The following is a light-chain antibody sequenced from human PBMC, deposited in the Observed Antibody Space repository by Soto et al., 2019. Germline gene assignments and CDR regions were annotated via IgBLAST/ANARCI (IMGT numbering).Light chain of an antibody. CDR2: ANN. Sequence: QSVLTQPPSVSGAPGQSGTISCTGSSSNIGAGYDVHWYQQLPGTAPKFLIYANNNRPSGVPDRFSGSKSGTSASLAISGLQAEDEADYYCQSYDSGHVVFGGGTKVTVL. V-gene: IGLV1-40*01. CDR1: SSNIGAGYD. CDR3: QSYDSGHVV. J-gene: IGLJ2*01.